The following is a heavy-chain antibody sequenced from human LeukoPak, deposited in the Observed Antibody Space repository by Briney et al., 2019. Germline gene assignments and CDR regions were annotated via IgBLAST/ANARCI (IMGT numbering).Heavy chain of an antibody. J-gene: IGHJ3*02. CDR1: GYTFTGYY. Sequence: ASVKVSCKASGYTFTGYYMHWVRQAPGQGLEWMGWINPNSGGTNYAQKFQGRVTMTRDTSISTAYMELSSLRSEDTAVYYCATGVRRTGYYEARNDAFDIWGQGTMVTVSS. CDR2: INPNSGGT. D-gene: IGHD3/OR15-3a*01. V-gene: IGHV1-2*02. CDR3: ATGVRRTGYYEARNDAFDI.